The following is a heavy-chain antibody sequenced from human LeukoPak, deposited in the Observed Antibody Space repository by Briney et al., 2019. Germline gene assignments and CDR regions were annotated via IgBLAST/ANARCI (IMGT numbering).Heavy chain of an antibody. Sequence: GGSLRLSCAASGFTFSSYAMSWVRQAPGKGLEWVSAISGSGGSTYYADSVKGRFTISRDNSKNTLYLQMNSLRAEDTAVYYCVKAGVGTLGSFDYWGQGTLVTVSS. D-gene: IGHD1-26*01. CDR1: GFTFSSYA. CDR3: VKAGVGTLGSFDY. J-gene: IGHJ4*02. V-gene: IGHV3-23*01. CDR2: ISGSGGST.